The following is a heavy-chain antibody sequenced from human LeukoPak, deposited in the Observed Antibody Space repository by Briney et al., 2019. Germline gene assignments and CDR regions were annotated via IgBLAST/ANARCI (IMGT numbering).Heavy chain of an antibody. CDR2: INHSGST. CDR3: ARGRTYYYDSSGYYPKRKVYFDY. CDR1: GGSFSGYY. D-gene: IGHD3-22*01. Sequence: SETLSLTCAVYGGSFSGYYWSWIRQPPGKGLEWIGEINHSGSTNYNPSLKSRVTLSVDTSKNQFPLKLSSVTAADTAVHYCARGRTYYYDSSGYYPKRKVYFDYWGQGTLVTVSS. V-gene: IGHV4-34*01. J-gene: IGHJ4*02.